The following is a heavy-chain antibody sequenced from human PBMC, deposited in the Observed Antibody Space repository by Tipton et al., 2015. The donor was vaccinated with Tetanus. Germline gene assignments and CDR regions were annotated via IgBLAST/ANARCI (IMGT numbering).Heavy chain of an antibody. V-gene: IGHV3-33*01. Sequence: SLRLSCAASGFIFSSYGIHWVRQAPGKGLEWLAVSWYDGTDKYYADSVKGRFTISRDNSKNTLYLQMNSLRAGDTALYYCAREADCSGGSCFSGVFDTWGQGTQVTVAS. J-gene: IGHJ4*02. CDR2: SWYDGTDK. D-gene: IGHD2-15*01. CDR3: AREADCSGGSCFSGVFDT. CDR1: GFIFSSYG.